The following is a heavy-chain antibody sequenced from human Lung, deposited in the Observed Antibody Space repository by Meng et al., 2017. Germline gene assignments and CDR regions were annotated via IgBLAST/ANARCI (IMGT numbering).Heavy chain of an antibody. CDR3: ARDEDISAAGKLFGDY. J-gene: IGHJ4*02. CDR2: IDPNNDHT. V-gene: IGHV1-2*06. D-gene: IGHD6-13*01. CDR1: GYPFDAYG. Sequence: SGPGVHKPGASVTLACKPSGYPFDAYGIHWLRQAPGQGLEWMGRIDPNNDHTQYAQNFQGRVTMTSDTSISTVYMELNGLRADDTAVYYCARDEDISAAGKLFGDYWGQGTLVTVSS.